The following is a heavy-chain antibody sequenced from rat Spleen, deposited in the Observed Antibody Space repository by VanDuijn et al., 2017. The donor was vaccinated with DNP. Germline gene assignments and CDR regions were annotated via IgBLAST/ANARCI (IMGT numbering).Heavy chain of an antibody. D-gene: IGHD5-1*01. CDR3: ATTGSWYFDF. CDR1: GFTFSDYN. J-gene: IGHJ1*01. CDR2: ISYDGSRS. V-gene: IGHV5-7*01. Sequence: EVQLVESGGGSVQPGRSMKLSCAASGFTFSDYNMAWVRQAPKKGLEWVATISYDGSRSYYRDSVKGRFTISRDNAKSTLYLQMDSLRSEDTATYYCATTGSWYFDFWGPGTMVTVSS.